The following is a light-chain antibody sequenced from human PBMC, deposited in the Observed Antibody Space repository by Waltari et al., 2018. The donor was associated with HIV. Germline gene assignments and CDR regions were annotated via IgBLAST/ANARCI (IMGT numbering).Light chain of an antibody. J-gene: IGLJ3*02. V-gene: IGLV2-8*01. CDR2: EVT. Sequence: QSALNQPPSASGSLGQSVTISCTGSSSDIGAYDSVSWFQQHPRSAPKLLLYEVTRRPQTVPDPVSGSRSGSTAFLTVAGLQPDDEGTYVCSTYGDSLRVLFGGGTNVTVL. CDR1: SSDIGAYDS. CDR3: STYGDSLRVL.